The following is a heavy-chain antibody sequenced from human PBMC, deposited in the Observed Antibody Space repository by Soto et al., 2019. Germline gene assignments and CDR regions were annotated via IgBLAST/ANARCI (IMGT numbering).Heavy chain of an antibody. CDR3: ARMDTGGYYFDY. CDR1: GFTFSSYA. V-gene: IGHV3-30-3*01. J-gene: IGHJ4*02. CDR2: ISYDGSNK. Sequence: PGGSLRLSCAASGFTFSSYAMHWVRQAPGKGLEWVAVISYDGSNKYYADSVKGRFTISRDNSKNTLYLQMNSLRAEDTAVYYCARMDTGGYYFDYWGQGTLVTVSS. D-gene: IGHD5-18*01.